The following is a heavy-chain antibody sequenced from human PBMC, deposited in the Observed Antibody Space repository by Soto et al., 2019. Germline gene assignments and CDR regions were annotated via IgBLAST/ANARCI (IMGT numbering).Heavy chain of an antibody. D-gene: IGHD6-19*01. J-gene: IGHJ4*02. CDR1: GDSISSGAYY. V-gene: IGHV4-31*03. Sequence: QVQLQESGPGLVKPSQTLSLTCTVSGDSISSGAYYWSWVRQLPGKGLEWIGYIHSSGSSYYTPSLKSRLTISIDTSENQFTLNLNSVTAADTAVYYCASSRKVGWTCDYWGQGTLVTVSS. CDR2: IHSSGSS. CDR3: ASSRKVGWTCDY.